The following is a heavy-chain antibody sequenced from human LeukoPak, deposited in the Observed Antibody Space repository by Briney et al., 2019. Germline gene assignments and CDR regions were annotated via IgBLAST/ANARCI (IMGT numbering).Heavy chain of an antibody. D-gene: IGHD2-2*01. Sequence: GGSLRLSCAASGFTFSSYAMHWVRQAPGKGLEWVAVISYDGSNKYYADSVKGRFTISRDNAKNSLYLQMNSLRAEDTAVYYCARASPAARGEAFDIWGQGTMVTVSS. CDR3: ARASPAARGEAFDI. CDR1: GFTFSSYA. CDR2: ISYDGSNK. J-gene: IGHJ3*02. V-gene: IGHV3-30-3*01.